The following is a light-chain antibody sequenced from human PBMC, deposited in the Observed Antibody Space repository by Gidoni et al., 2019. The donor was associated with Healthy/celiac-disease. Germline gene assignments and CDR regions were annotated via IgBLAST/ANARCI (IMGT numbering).Light chain of an antibody. J-gene: IGKJ2*01. CDR3: QQSYSTPPT. CDR2: AAS. CDR1: QSISSY. Sequence: DIQMTQCPSSLSASVGDRVTITCRASQSISSYLNWYQQKPGKAPKLLLYAASSFQSGVPSRFSGSGTGTDLTLTISSLQAEDFATYYCQQSYSTPPTFGQGTKLEIK. V-gene: IGKV1-39*01.